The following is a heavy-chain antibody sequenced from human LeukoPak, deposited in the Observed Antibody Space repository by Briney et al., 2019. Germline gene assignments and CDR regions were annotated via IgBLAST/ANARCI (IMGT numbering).Heavy chain of an antibody. CDR2: ISGYNGDT. J-gene: IGHJ4*02. D-gene: IGHD7-27*01. Sequence: VASVKVSCKASGYTFNSYGISWVRQAPGQGLEWVAWISGYNGDTNHAQKFQGRVTMTADTSTTTVYMEVRSLRSDDTAVYYCARDPGFDYWGQGTLVTVSS. V-gene: IGHV1-18*01. CDR3: ARDPGFDY. CDR1: GYTFNSYG.